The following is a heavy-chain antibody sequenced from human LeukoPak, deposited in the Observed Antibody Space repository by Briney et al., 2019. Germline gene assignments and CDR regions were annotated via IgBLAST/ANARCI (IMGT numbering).Heavy chain of an antibody. CDR3: ARVLGYCSSTSCSSHKDAFDI. V-gene: IGHV4-59*01. D-gene: IGHD2-2*01. CDR1: GGSISSYY. CDR2: IYYSGST. J-gene: IGHJ3*02. Sequence: SETLSLTCTVSGGSISSYYWSWIRQPPGKGLEWIGYIYYSGSTNYNPSLKSRVTISVDTSKNQFSLKLSSVTAADTAVYYCARVLGYCSSTSCSSHKDAFDIWGQGTMVTVSS.